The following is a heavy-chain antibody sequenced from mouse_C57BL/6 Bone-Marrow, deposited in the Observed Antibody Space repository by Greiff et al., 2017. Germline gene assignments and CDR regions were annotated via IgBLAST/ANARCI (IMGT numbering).Heavy chain of an antibody. CDR3: ARSGTDAWFAD. CDR2: IYPRDGST. V-gene: IGHV1-85*01. CDR1: GYTFTRYD. D-gene: IGHD4-1*01. J-gene: IGHJ3*01. Sequence: QVQLQQSGPELVQPGASVTLSCKASGYTFTRYDIHWVKQRPGQGLEWIGWIYPRDGSTKYNEKFKGKATLTVDTSSSTAYMELHSLTSEDSAVYFCARSGTDAWFADWGQGTLVTVSA.